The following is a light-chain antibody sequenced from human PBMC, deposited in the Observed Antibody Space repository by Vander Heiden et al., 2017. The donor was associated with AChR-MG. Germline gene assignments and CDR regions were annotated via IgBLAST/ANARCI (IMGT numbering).Light chain of an antibody. CDR2: ATS. CDR1: QSINNW. V-gene: IGKV1-12*01. J-gene: IGKJ1*01. Sequence: DIQMTQSPPFVSASVGDTVTITCRASQSINNWLTWYQQKPGKAPSLLISATSRLQSGVPSRFSGSGSGTDFTLTISDLQSEDFGTYFCQQAHTFPWTFGQGTKVEI. CDR3: QQAHTFPWT.